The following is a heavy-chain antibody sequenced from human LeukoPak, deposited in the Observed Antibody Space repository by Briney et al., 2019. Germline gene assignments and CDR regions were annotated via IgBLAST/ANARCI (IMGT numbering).Heavy chain of an antibody. Sequence: GGSLRLSCAASGFTFSSYAMSWVRQAPGKGLEWVSAISGSGGSTYYADSVKGRFTISRDDSKNTLYLQMNSLRAEDTAVYYCAKDGGLWVSAHWGDSWGRGTLVTVSS. CDR1: GFTFSSYA. CDR2: ISGSGGST. V-gene: IGHV3-23*01. CDR3: AKDGGLWVSAHWGDS. D-gene: IGHD7-27*01. J-gene: IGHJ4*02.